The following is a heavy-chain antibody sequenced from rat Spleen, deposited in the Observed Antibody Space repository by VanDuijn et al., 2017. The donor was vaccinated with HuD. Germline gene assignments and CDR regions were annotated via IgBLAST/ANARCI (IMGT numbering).Heavy chain of an antibody. D-gene: IGHD1-4*01. CDR3: ARRTTRVPFAY. CDR2: ISSDGGRN. CDR1: GFTFSDYY. Sequence: EVQLAESGGGLVQPGRSLKLSCAASGFTFSDYYMAWVRQAPTKGLEWVATISSDGGRNFYRDSVKGRFTISRENAKSTLYLQMDSLRSEDTATYYCARRTTRVPFAYWGQGTLVTVSS. V-gene: IGHV5-7*01. J-gene: IGHJ3*01.